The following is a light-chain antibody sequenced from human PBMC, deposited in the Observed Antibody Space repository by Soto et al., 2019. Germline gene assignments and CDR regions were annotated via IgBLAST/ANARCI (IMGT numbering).Light chain of an antibody. V-gene: IGKV1-9*01. CDR1: QDIDIY. CDR3: QQLRMTPST. Sequence: IQLTQSPSSPSAPGGDRVTITCRASQDIDIYLAWYQQKPGEAPKLLIYAASTLYGGVPERFSGSGSGTDFALTITSLQAEDFATYYCQQLRMTPSTFGGGTKVEIK. CDR2: AAS. J-gene: IGKJ4*01.